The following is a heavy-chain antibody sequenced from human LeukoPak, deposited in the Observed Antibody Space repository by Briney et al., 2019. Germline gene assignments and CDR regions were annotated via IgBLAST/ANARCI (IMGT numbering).Heavy chain of an antibody. CDR1: GFTFDDYA. V-gene: IGHV3-23*01. CDR3: AILPGYSSSWYEVDY. CDR2: ISWNSGST. Sequence: GGSLRLSCAASGFTFDDYAMHWVRQAPGKGLEWVSGISWNSGSTYYADSVKGRFTISRDNSKNTLYLQMNSPRAEDTAVYYCAILPGYSSSWYEVDYWGQGTLVTVSS. J-gene: IGHJ4*02. D-gene: IGHD6-13*01.